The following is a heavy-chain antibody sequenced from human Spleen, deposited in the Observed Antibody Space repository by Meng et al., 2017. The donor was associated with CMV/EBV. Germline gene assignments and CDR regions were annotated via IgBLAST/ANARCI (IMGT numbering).Heavy chain of an antibody. CDR3: ARLSRTHYFDY. CDR2: INPSSGST. CDR1: GYTFTSSY. D-gene: IGHD2-15*01. J-gene: IGHJ4*02. V-gene: IGHV1-46*01. Sequence: ASVKVSCKASGYTFTSSYIHWVRQAPGQGLEWMGIINPSSGSTIYAQKFQGRVTMTGDTSTGTVFMELGSLRSDDTAVYYCARLSRTHYFDYWGQGPVVTVSS.